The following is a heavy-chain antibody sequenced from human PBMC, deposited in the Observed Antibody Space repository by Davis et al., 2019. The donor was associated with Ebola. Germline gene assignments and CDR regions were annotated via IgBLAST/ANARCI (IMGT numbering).Heavy chain of an antibody. CDR2: IKQDGSEK. CDR1: GFTFSSYW. Sequence: PGGSLRLSCAASGFTFSSYWMSWVRQAPGKGLEWVANIKQDGSEKYYLDSVKGRFTISRDNAKNSLYLQMNSLRAEDTAVYYCARYRVGYQLLPRPYSYYYYGMDVWGQGTTVTVSS. J-gene: IGHJ6*02. D-gene: IGHD2-2*01. CDR3: ARYRVGYQLLPRPYSYYYYGMDV. V-gene: IGHV3-7*01.